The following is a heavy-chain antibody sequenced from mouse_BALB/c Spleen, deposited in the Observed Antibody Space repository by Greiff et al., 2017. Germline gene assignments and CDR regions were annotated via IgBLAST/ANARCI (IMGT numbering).Heavy chain of an antibody. CDR2: IYPGDGDT. CDR3: AGSFHYAMDY. CDR1: GYTFTSYW. D-gene: IGHD1-1*02. Sequence: VQLQQSGAELARPGASVKLSCKASGYTFTSYWMQWVKQRPGQGLEWIGAIYPGDGDTRYTQKFKGKATLTADKSSSTAYMQLSSLASEDSAVYYCAGSFHYAMDYWGQGTSVTVSS. J-gene: IGHJ4*01. V-gene: IGHV1-87*01.